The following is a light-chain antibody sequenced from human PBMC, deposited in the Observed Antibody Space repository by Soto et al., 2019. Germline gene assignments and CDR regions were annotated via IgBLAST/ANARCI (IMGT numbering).Light chain of an antibody. CDR2: ECD. J-gene: IGLJ3*02. CDR1: SRDVGGYNF. CDR3: CSWAGSSSWV. V-gene: IGLV2-23*01. Sequence: QSALTQPASVSGSPGQSITISCTGTSRDVGGYNFVSWFQQHPGKVPKLMIYECDKRPSGVSNRFSGSKSGNTASLTISGLQAEDEADYYCCSWAGSSSWVFGGGTKLTVL.